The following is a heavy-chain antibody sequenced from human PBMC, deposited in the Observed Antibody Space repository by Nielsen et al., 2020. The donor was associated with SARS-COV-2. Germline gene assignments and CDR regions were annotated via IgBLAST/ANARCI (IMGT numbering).Heavy chain of an antibody. CDR1: GFTFSDHW. CDR2: ISPDGTMT. V-gene: IGHV3-74*03. J-gene: IGHJ4*02. D-gene: IGHD6-13*01. Sequence: GGSLRLSCEASGFTFSDHWMHWVRQAPGKGLLWVSRISPDGTMTMYADSVRGRLTISRDNAKNTLYLQMNSLRAEDTAVYYCARDANIGASGKLFDYWGQGTLVTVSA. CDR3: ARDANIGASGKLFDY.